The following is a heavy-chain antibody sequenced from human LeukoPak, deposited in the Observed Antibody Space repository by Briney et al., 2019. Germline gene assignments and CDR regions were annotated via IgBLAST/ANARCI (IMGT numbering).Heavy chain of an antibody. J-gene: IGHJ4*02. V-gene: IGHV3-23*01. CDR2: ISGSGGST. D-gene: IGHD6-19*01. Sequence: GGSXRLSCAASGFTFSSYAMSWVREAPGKGLEWVSAISGSGGSTYYADSVKGRFTISRDNSKNTLYLQMNSLRAEDTAVYYCPTSVPFIAVDGSYYFDYWGQGTLVTVSS. CDR1: GFTFSSYA. CDR3: PTSVPFIAVDGSYYFDY.